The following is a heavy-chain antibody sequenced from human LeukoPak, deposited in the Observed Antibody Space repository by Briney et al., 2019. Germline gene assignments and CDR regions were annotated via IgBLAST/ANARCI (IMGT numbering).Heavy chain of an antibody. Sequence: GGSLRLSCVASEFTFSSYTMNWVRQAPGKGLGWVSYITSSGGTIYYADSVKGRFTIFRDNAKNSLYLQMKSLRAEDTAVYYCAREGIAAAGEHWGQGTPVTVSS. CDR2: ITSSGGTI. CDR3: AREGIAAAGEH. J-gene: IGHJ1*01. D-gene: IGHD6-13*01. CDR1: EFTFSSYT. V-gene: IGHV3-48*03.